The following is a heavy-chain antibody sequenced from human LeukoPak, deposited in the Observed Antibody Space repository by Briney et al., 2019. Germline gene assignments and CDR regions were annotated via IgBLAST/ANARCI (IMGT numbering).Heavy chain of an antibody. D-gene: IGHD6-19*01. CDR1: GFTFSSYA. CDR3: ARAPGGQWLVQDWFDP. V-gene: IGHV3-23*01. J-gene: IGHJ5*02. Sequence: GGSLRLSCAASGFTFSSYAMSWVRQAPGKGLEWVSAISNNGGYTYYADSVKGRFTISRDNSKNTLYLQMNSLRAEDTAVYYCARAPGGQWLVQDWFDPWGQGTLVTVSS. CDR2: ISNNGGYT.